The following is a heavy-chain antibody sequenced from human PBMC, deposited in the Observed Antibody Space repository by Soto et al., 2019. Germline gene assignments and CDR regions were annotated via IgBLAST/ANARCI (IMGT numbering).Heavy chain of an antibody. J-gene: IGHJ5*02. Sequence: SETLSLTGTVSGGSISSYYWSWIRQPAGKGLEWIGRIYTSGSTNYNPSLKSRVTMSVDTSKNQFSLKLSSVTAADTAVYYCARDYFLHDCGGDCYSSRWFDPWGQGTLVTVSS. D-gene: IGHD2-21*02. V-gene: IGHV4-4*07. CDR2: IYTSGST. CDR3: ARDYFLHDCGGDCYSSRWFDP. CDR1: GGSISSYY.